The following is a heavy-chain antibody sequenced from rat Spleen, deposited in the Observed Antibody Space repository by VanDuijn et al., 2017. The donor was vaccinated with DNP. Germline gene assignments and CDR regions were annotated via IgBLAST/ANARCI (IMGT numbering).Heavy chain of an antibody. J-gene: IGHJ2*01. CDR2: ISYNGSST. V-gene: IGHV5-29*01. D-gene: IGHD1-11*01. CDR1: GFTFSNYD. CDR3: TTAGRG. Sequence: EVQLVETGGGLVQPGGSLKLSCVASGFTFSNYDMAWVRQAPKKGLEWVATISYNGSSTYYRDSVKGRFTSSRDNAKSTLYLQMDSMRSEDTATYYCTTAGRGWGQGVMVTVSS.